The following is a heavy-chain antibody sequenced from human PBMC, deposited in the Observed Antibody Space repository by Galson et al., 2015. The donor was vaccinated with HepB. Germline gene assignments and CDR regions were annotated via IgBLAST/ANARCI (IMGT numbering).Heavy chain of an antibody. CDR2: ISWNSGSI. D-gene: IGHD2-21*01. Sequence: SLRLSCAASGFTFDDYAMHWVRQAPGKGLEWVSGISWNSGSIGYADSVKGRFTISRDNAKNSLYLQMNSLRAEDTALYYCAKDIDVVVIAGGYFDYWGQGTLVTVSS. J-gene: IGHJ4*02. CDR1: GFTFDDYA. CDR3: AKDIDVVVIAGGYFDY. V-gene: IGHV3-9*01.